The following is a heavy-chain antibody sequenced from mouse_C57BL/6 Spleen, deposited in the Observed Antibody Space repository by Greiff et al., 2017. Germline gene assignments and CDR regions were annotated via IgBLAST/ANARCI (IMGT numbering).Heavy chain of an antibody. CDR3: ARDNYDYEDY. V-gene: IGHV5-4*01. CDR1: GFTFSSYA. D-gene: IGHD2-4*01. CDR2: ISDGGSYT. Sequence: EVQGVESGGGLVKPGGSLKLSCAASGFTFSSYAMSWVRQTPEKRLEWVATISDGGSYTYYTDNVKGRFTIARDNAKNNLYLQRSHLKSEDTAMYYCARDNYDYEDYWGQGTTLTVSS. J-gene: IGHJ2*01.